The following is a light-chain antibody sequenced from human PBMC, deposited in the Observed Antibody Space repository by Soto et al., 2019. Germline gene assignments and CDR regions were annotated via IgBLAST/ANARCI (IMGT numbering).Light chain of an antibody. CDR1: QNVSTY. CDR3: QQRTNWLT. Sequence: EIVLTQSPATLSLSPGERVTLSCRASQNVSTYLAWYQQKPGQAPILLIYDASDRATGIPARFSGSGSGTDFTLTISSPEPEDSAVYYCQQRTNWLTFGPGTKVDIK. J-gene: IGKJ3*01. CDR2: DAS. V-gene: IGKV3-11*01.